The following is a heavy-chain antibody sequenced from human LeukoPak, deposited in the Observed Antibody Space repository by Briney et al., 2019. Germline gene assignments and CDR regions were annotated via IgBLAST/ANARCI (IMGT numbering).Heavy chain of an antibody. CDR2: ISYDGSNK. CDR3: AKDGAGSWFGEAT. V-gene: IGHV3-30*18. D-gene: IGHD6-13*01. CDR1: GFTFSSFG. Sequence: GGSLRLSCAVSGFTFSSFGMQWVRQAPGKGLEWVALISYDGSNKHYADSVKGRFTNSRDNSKNTLYLQMNGLRPEDTAVYYCAKDGAGSWFGEATWGQGTLVTVSS. J-gene: IGHJ5*02.